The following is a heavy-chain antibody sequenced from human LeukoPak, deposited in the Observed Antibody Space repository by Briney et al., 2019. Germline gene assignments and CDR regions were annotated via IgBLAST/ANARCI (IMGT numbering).Heavy chain of an antibody. J-gene: IGHJ4*02. CDR2: IYYSGNT. CDR1: GTSISRGAYS. CDR3: ARTITIFGALGYFDY. V-gene: IGHV4-31*03. D-gene: IGHD3-3*01. Sequence: SETLSLTCTVSGTSISRGAYSWSGVRQHPRKGLEWIAYIYYSGNTYYTPSLKRRVTISVDTSKNQFSLKLSSVTAADTAVYYCARTITIFGALGYFDYWGQGTLVTVSS.